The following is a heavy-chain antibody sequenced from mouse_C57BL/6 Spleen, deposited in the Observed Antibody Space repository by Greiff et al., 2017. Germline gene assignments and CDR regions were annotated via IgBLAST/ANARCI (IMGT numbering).Heavy chain of an antibody. CDR2: IDPSDSET. CDR1: GYTFTSYW. V-gene: IGHV1-52*01. D-gene: IGHD2-5*01. Sequence: QVQLQQPGAELVRPGSSVKLSCKASGYTFTSYWMHWVKQRPIQGLEWIGNIDPSDSETHYNQKFKDKATLTVDKSSSTAYMQISSLTSEDSAVYYCARRYSNYVFDYWGQGTTLTVSS. CDR3: ARRYSNYVFDY. J-gene: IGHJ2*01.